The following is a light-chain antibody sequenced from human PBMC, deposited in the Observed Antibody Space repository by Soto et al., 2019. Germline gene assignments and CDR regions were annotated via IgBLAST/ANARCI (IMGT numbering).Light chain of an antibody. Sequence: EIVLTQSPATLSLSPGERATLSCRASQSISNYLAWYQHKPGQVPRLLIYDASTRATGIPARFSGSGSGTDFTLTLSSLEPEDFAVYFCQLRSNWPPTWTFGQGTKVEVK. V-gene: IGKV3-11*01. J-gene: IGKJ1*01. CDR3: QLRSNWPPTWT. CDR2: DAS. CDR1: QSISNY.